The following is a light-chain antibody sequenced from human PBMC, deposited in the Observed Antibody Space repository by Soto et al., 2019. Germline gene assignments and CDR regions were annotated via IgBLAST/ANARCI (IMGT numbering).Light chain of an antibody. CDR1: SSDVGGYSY. CDR2: EVS. CDR3: ASYTSSSTLGV. Sequence: QSALTQPASVSGSPGQSITISCTGTSSDVGGYSYVSWYQQHPGKTPKLMIYEVSNRPSGVSHRFSGSKSGNTASLTISGLQTEDEADYYCASYTSSSTLGVFGGGTKLTVL. V-gene: IGLV2-14*01. J-gene: IGLJ2*01.